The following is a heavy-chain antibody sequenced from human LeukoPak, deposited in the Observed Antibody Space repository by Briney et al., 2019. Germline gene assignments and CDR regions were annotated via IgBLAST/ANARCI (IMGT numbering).Heavy chain of an antibody. CDR3: ARDAITFGGVIVIYYFDY. V-gene: IGHV3-30-3*01. CDR1: GFTFSSYA. Sequence: QPGGSLRLSCAASGFTFSSYAMHWVRQAPGKGLKWVAVISYDGSNKYYADSVKGRFTISRDNSKNTLYLQMNSLRAEDTAVYYCARDAITFGGVIVIYYFDYWGQGTLVTVSS. D-gene: IGHD3-16*02. J-gene: IGHJ4*02. CDR2: ISYDGSNK.